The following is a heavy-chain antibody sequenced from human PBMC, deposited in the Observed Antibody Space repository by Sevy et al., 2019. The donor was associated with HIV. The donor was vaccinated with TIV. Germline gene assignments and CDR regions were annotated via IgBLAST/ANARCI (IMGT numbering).Heavy chain of an antibody. CDR2: IRFDGNSK. CDR3: ARADCGGDCYLVFDY. CDR1: GFTFSTYG. V-gene: IGHV3-30*02. J-gene: IGHJ4*02. D-gene: IGHD2-21*01. Sequence: GGSLRLSCAASGFTFSTYGMHWVRQAPGKGLEWVAFIRFDGNSKYYAASVKGRFTISRDNSKNTLDLQLNSLTAEDTAVYYCARADCGGDCYLVFDYRGQGMLVTVSS.